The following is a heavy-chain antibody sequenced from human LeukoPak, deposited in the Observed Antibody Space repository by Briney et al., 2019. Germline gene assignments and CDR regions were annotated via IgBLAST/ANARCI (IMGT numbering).Heavy chain of an antibody. CDR3: ASLTYYDSGQFDF. CDR1: SGSVCSGSYF. Sequence: SETLSLTCTVSSGSVCSGSYFWSWIRQPPGKGLEWIGYIYYSGSTNYNPSLKSRFTISIDTSENQFSLRLSSVTAADTAFYYCASLTYYDSGQFDFWGQGALVTVSS. V-gene: IGHV4-61*01. CDR2: IYYSGST. D-gene: IGHD3-10*01. J-gene: IGHJ4*02.